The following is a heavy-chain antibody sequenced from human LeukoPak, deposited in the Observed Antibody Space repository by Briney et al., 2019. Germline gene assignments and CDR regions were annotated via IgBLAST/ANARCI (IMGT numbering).Heavy chain of an antibody. Sequence: GESLKISCKASGYNFSTYWIAWVRQMPGKGLEWMGSIYPGDSDTRYSPTFQGQVTISADKSISTAYLQWSSLKASDTAMYFCANFMSATYYSRFDMWGQGTLVTVSS. CDR3: ANFMSATYYSRFDM. CDR1: GYNFSTYW. D-gene: IGHD3-22*01. V-gene: IGHV5-51*01. J-gene: IGHJ4*02. CDR2: IYPGDSDT.